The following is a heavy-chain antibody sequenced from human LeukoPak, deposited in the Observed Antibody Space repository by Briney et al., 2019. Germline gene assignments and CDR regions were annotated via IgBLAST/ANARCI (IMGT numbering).Heavy chain of an antibody. J-gene: IGHJ4*02. Sequence: ATVKISCKVSGYTFTDYYMHWAQQAPGKGLEWMGLVDPEDGETIYAEKFQGRVTITADTSTDTAYMELSSLRSEDTAVYYCQVVGYGVYIGQYYFDYWGQGTLVTVSS. CDR1: GYTFTDYY. CDR3: QVVGYGVYIGQYYFDY. D-gene: IGHD4-17*01. V-gene: IGHV1-69-2*01. CDR2: VDPEDGET.